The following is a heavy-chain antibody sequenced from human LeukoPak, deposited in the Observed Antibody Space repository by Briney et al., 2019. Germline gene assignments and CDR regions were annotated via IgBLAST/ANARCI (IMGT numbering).Heavy chain of an antibody. V-gene: IGHV3-23*01. Sequence: GGSLRLSCAASGFTFSSYSMNWVRQAPGKGLEWVSAISGSGGSTYYADSVKGRFTISRDNSKNTLYLQMNSLRAEDTAVYYCAKWSSGDYYDSSGYFDYWGQGTLVTVSS. CDR3: AKWSSGDYYDSSGYFDY. J-gene: IGHJ4*02. CDR2: ISGSGGST. CDR1: GFTFSSYS. D-gene: IGHD3-22*01.